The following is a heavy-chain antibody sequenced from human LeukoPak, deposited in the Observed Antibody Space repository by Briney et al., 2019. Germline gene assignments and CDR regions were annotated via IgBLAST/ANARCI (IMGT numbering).Heavy chain of an antibody. CDR2: IRSKANSYAT. CDR1: GFTFSGSA. D-gene: IGHD3-22*01. V-gene: IGHV3-73*01. Sequence: PGGSLRLSCAASGFTFSGSAMHWVRQASGKGLVWVGRIRSKANSYATAYAASVKGRFTISRDDSKNTAYLQMNSLKTEDTAVYYCTRHYPTYYYDSSGYRNPNHGLDYWGQGTLVTVSS. CDR3: TRHYPTYYYDSSGYRNPNHGLDY. J-gene: IGHJ4*02.